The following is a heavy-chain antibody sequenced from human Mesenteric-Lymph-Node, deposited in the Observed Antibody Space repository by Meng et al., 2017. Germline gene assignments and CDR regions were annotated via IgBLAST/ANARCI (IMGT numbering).Heavy chain of an antibody. CDR1: GDSISSGEYF. D-gene: IGHD2-2*01. J-gene: IGHJ4*02. V-gene: IGHV4-30-4*01. CDR2: MDYRGST. Sequence: QVRLQEAGPGLVKPSQPLSLTCTFSGDSISSGEYFWSWIRQPPGKGLEWIGYMDYRGSTFYNLSLKSRVTISVDTSKNQFSLKLSSVTAADTAVYFCARGELLWDYWGQGTLVTVSS. CDR3: ARGELLWDY.